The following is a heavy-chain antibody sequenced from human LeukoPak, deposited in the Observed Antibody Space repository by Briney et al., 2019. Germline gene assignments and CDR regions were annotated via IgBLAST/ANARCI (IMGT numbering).Heavy chain of an antibody. J-gene: IGHJ4*02. CDR1: GYTFTGYY. CDR2: INPNSGGT. V-gene: IGHV1-2*02. CDR3: ARASGSYYDFDY. D-gene: IGHD1-26*01. Sequence: ASVKVSCKASGYTFTGYYMHWVRQTPGQGLEWMGWINPNSGGTDYAQQFQGRVTMTRDTSISTAYMELSRLRSDDTAVYYCARASGSYYDFDYWGQGTLVTVSS.